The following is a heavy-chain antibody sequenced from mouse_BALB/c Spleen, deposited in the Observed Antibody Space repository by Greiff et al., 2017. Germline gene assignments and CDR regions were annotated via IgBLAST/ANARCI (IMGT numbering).Heavy chain of an antibody. Sequence: VQLKESGPGLVAPSQSLSITCTVSGFSLTGYGVNWVRQPPGKGLEWLGMIWGDGSTDYNSALKSRLSISKDNSKSQVFLKMNSLQTDDTARYYCARAPSLLRPWFAYWGQGTLVTVSA. CDR2: IWGDGST. CDR1: GFSLTGYG. J-gene: IGHJ3*01. D-gene: IGHD1-2*01. V-gene: IGHV2-6-7*01. CDR3: ARAPSLLRPWFAY.